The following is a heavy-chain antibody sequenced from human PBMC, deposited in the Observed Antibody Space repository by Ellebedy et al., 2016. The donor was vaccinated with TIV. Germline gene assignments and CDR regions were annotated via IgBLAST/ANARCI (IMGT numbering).Heavy chain of an antibody. CDR1: GFTFSSYS. D-gene: IGHD4-17*01. J-gene: IGHJ4*02. CDR2: ISGSGADI. Sequence: GESLKISCAASGFTFSSYSMNWVRQAPGKGLGWVSGISGSGADIYYADSVKGRFTISRDNSKNILYLEMNSLRAEDTAIYYCAKEGYGDYEGYFDYWGQGTLVTVSS. V-gene: IGHV3-23*01. CDR3: AKEGYGDYEGYFDY.